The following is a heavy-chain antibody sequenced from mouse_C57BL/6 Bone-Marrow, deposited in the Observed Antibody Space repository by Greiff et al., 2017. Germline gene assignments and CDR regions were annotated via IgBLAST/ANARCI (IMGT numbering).Heavy chain of an antibody. CDR2: IHPNSGST. CDR1: GYTFTSYW. CDR3: AATFFLYAMDY. V-gene: IGHV1-64*01. Sequence: QVQLQQPGAELVKPGASVKLSCKASGYTFTSYWMHWVKQRPGQGLEWIGMIHPNSGSTNYNEKFKGKATLTADKSSSTAYMELRSLTSEDSAVYFCAATFFLYAMDYWGQGTSVTVSS. J-gene: IGHJ4*01. D-gene: IGHD6-1*01.